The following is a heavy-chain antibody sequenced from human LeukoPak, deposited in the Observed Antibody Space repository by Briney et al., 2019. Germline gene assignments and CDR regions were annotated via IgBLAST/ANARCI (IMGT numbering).Heavy chain of an antibody. J-gene: IGHJ4*02. Sequence: SQTLSLTCTVSGGSISSSSYYWGWIRQPPGKGLEWIGSIYYSGSTYYNPSLKSRVTISVDTSKNQFSLKLSSVTAADTAVYYCAREKGGLVNWGQGTLVTVSS. V-gene: IGHV4-39*07. CDR3: AREKGGLVN. CDR1: GGSISSSSYY. CDR2: IYYSGST. D-gene: IGHD2-15*01.